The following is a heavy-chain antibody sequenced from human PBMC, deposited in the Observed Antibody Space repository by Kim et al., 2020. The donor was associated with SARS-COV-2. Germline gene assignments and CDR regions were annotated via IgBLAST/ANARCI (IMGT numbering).Heavy chain of an antibody. CDR2: ISSSSSYI. CDR3: ARDDEGAYYYGSGSYKGPFDY. Sequence: GGSLRLSCAASGFTFSSYSMNWVRQAPGKGLEWVSSISSSSSYIYYADSVKGRFTISRDNAKNSLYLQMNSLRAEDTAVYYCARDDEGAYYYGSGSYKGPFDYWGQGTLVTVSS. D-gene: IGHD3-10*01. V-gene: IGHV3-21*01. CDR1: GFTFSSYS. J-gene: IGHJ4*02.